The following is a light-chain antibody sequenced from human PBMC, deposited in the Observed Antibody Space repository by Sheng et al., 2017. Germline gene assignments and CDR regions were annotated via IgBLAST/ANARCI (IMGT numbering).Light chain of an antibody. CDR3: QQYGSSPLYS. Sequence: EIVLTQSPGTLSLSPGERATLSCRASQSISSRYLAWYQQKPGQAPRLLMYGASSRATGIPDRFSGSGSGTDFTLTISRLEPEDFAVYYCQQYGSSPLYSFGQGTKLEIK. J-gene: IGKJ2*03. CDR2: GAS. CDR1: QSISSRY. V-gene: IGKV3-20*01.